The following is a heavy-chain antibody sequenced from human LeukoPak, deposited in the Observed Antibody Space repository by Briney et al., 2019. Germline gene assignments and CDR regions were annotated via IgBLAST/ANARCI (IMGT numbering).Heavy chain of an antibody. V-gene: IGHV3-23*01. CDR1: GFTFSSYA. CDR3: AKDRQGITIFGVVIS. CDR2: ISGSGGST. D-gene: IGHD3-3*01. Sequence: GGSLRLSCAASGFTFSSYAMSWVRQAPGKGLEWVSAISGSGGSTYYADSVKGRFSISRDNSKNTLYLQMNSLRAEDTAVYYCAKDRQGITIFGVVISWGQGTLVTVSS. J-gene: IGHJ5*02.